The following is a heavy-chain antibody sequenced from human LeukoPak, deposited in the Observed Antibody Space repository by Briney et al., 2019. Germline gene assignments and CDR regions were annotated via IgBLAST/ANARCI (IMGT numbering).Heavy chain of an antibody. CDR2: MNPNSGNT. D-gene: IGHD3-16*01. J-gene: IGHJ4*02. Sequence: EASVKVSCKASGYTFTSYDINWVRQATGQGLEWMGWMNPNSGNTGYAQKFQGRVTMTRDTSISTAYMELSRLRSDDTAVYYCATGGGRLGNWGQGTLVTVSS. V-gene: IGHV1-8*01. CDR3: ATGGGRLGN. CDR1: GYTFTSYD.